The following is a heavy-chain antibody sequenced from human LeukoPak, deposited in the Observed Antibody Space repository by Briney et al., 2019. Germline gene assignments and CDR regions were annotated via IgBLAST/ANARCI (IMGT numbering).Heavy chain of an antibody. J-gene: IGHJ4*02. V-gene: IGHV3-9*01. CDR1: GFSFSAYW. D-gene: IGHD6-13*01. CDR3: AKDKWQQLVLGSFDY. CDR2: INWNNGSI. Sequence: GGSLRLSCAASGFSFSAYWMHWVRQAPGKGLEWVSGINWNNGSIAYADSEKGRFTISRDNAKNSLYLQMNSLRAEDSALYYCAKDKWQQLVLGSFDYWGQGTLVTVSS.